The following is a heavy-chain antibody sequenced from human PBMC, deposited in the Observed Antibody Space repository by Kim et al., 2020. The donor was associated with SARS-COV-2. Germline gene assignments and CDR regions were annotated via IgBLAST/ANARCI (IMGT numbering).Heavy chain of an antibody. CDR2: IYDSGST. J-gene: IGHJ4*02. V-gene: IGHV4-59*08. Sequence: SETLSLTCTVSGGFISSYYWSWIRQPPGKGLEWIGYIYDSGSTNYNPSLKSRVTISVDTSKNQFSLKLSSVTAADTAVYYCARHSRYYYDSSGYYYFDYWGQGTLVTVSS. CDR3: ARHSRYYYDSSGYYYFDY. CDR1: GGFISSYY. D-gene: IGHD3-22*01.